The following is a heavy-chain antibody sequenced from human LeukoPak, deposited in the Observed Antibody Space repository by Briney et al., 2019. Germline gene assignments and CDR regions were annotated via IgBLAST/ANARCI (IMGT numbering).Heavy chain of an antibody. Sequence: PGGSLRLSCAASGFTLSSNYMSWVRQAPGKGLEWVSSLYSGGSTYYADSVKGRFTISRDNSKNTLYLQMNSLRAEDTAVYYCAREGRDTAGYFDYWGQGTLVTVSS. CDR3: AREGRDTAGYFDY. J-gene: IGHJ4*02. V-gene: IGHV3-53*01. CDR1: GFTLSSNY. D-gene: IGHD5-18*01. CDR2: LYSGGST.